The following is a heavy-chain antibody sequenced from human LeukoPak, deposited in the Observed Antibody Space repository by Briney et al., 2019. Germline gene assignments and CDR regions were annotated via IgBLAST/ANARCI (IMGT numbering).Heavy chain of an antibody. J-gene: IGHJ4*02. CDR2: TRYDGSHK. D-gene: IGHD6-19*01. CDR3: AKGRWLVDY. Sequence: GXSLRHSCAASGFIFSNYGMHWVRQAPGKGLEWVAFTRYDGSHKDYADSVKGRFTSSKDNSKNTLYLQMNSLRAEDTAVYYCAKGRWLVDYWGRGTLVTVSS. V-gene: IGHV3-30*02. CDR1: GFIFSNYG.